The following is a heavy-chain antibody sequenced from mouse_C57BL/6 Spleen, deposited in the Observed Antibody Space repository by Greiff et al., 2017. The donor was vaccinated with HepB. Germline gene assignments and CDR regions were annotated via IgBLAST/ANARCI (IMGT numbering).Heavy chain of an antibody. D-gene: IGHD1-1*01. J-gene: IGHJ2*01. CDR3: ARGGLYGSSFFYYFDY. CDR2: INPSNGGT. Sequence: QVQLQQSGTELVKPGASVKLSCKASGYTFTSYWMHWVKQRPGQGLEWIGNINPSNGGTNYNEKFKSKATLTVDKSSSTAYMQLSSLTSEDSAVYYCARGGLYGSSFFYYFDYWGQGTTLTVSS. V-gene: IGHV1-53*01. CDR1: GYTFTSYW.